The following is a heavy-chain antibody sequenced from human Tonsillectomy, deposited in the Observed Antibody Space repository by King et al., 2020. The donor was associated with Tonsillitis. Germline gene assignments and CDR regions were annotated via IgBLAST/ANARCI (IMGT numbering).Heavy chain of an antibody. Sequence: VQLVESGAEVKKPGSSVKVSCKASGGTFSSYAISWVRQAPGQGLEWVGGMIPIFGTANYAHKFQGRVTITTDESTSTADMELSSLRSEDTAVYYCARPQVYYYESSGYPPYYYAMDVWGQGTTVTVSS. D-gene: IGHD3-22*01. CDR2: MIPIFGTA. V-gene: IGHV1-69*01. CDR1: GGTFSSYA. J-gene: IGHJ6*02. CDR3: ARPQVYYYESSGYPPYYYAMDV.